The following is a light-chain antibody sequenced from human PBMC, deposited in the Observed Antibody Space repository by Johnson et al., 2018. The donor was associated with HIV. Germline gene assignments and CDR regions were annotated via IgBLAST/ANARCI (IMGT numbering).Light chain of an antibody. J-gene: IGLJ1*01. CDR2: DNI. CDR1: SSNIGNNY. V-gene: IGLV1-51*01. Sequence: QSVLTQPPSVSAAPGQTVTISCSGSSSNIGNNYVSWYQQLPGTVPKLLIYDNIKRPSGIPDRFSGSKSGTSATLGLAGLPTGDEADYYCGTWDSSLSANVFGTGTKVTVL. CDR3: GTWDSSLSANV.